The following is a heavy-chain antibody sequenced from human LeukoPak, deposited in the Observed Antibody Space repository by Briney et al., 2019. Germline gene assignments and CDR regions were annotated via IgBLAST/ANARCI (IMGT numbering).Heavy chain of an antibody. Sequence: GASVKVSCKASGGTFSSYAISWVRQAPGQGLEWMGRIIPIFGIANYAQKFQGRVTITADKSTSTAYMELSSLRSEDTAVYYCARGPYYDLWSAPIDNWFDPWGQGTLVTVSS. J-gene: IGHJ5*02. D-gene: IGHD3-3*01. V-gene: IGHV1-69*04. CDR3: ARGPYYDLWSAPIDNWFDP. CDR2: IIPIFGIA. CDR1: GGTFSSYA.